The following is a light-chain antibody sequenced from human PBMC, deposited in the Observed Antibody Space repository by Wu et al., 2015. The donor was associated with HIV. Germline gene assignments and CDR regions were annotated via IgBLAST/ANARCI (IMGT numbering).Light chain of an antibody. CDR2: AAS. CDR1: ETIDGY. CDR3: QQSYSIRYS. J-gene: IGKJ2*03. V-gene: IGKV1-39*01. Sequence: DIQTTQSPSSLSASVGDRVTITCRASETIDGYLNWYQQKAGKAPKLLVYAASSLQGGVPSRFSGSGSGTSFTLTINSLQPEDFATYYCQQSYSIRYSFGQGTKVEIK.